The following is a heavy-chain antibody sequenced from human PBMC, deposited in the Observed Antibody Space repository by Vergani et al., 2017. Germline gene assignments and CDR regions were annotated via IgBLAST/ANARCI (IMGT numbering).Heavy chain of an antibody. V-gene: IGHV4-39*01. CDR3: ARHAPWEQQLALHL. CDR2: IYYSGST. D-gene: IGHD6-13*01. J-gene: IGHJ2*01. CDR1: GGSINPSSSF. Sequence: QLQLQESGPGLVKPSETLSLICTVSGGSINPSSSFWGWIRQSPGKGLEWIGYIYYSGSTYYNPSLKSRVIISVDTSKNQFSLKLSSVTAADTAVYYCARHAPWEQQLALHLWGRGTLVTVSS.